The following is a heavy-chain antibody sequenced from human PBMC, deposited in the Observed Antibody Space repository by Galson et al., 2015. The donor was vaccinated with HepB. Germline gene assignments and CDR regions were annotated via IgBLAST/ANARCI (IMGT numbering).Heavy chain of an antibody. D-gene: IGHD2-2*01. CDR2: IIPIFGTA. V-gene: IGHV1-69*01. J-gene: IGHJ4*02. Sequence: SCKASGGTFSSYAISWVRQAPGQGLEWMGGIIPIFGTANYAQKFQGRVTITADESTSTPYMELSSLRSEDTAVYYCARVRAGDCSSTSCYAGRSDYWGQGTLVTVSS. CDR1: GGTFSSYA. CDR3: ARVRAGDCSSTSCYAGRSDY.